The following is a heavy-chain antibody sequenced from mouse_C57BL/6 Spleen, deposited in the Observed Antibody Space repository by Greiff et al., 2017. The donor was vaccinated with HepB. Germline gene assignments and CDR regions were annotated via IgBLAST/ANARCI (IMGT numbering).Heavy chain of an antibody. J-gene: IGHJ4*01. CDR3: TASGTSDY. Sequence: VQLQQSGAELVRPGASVKLSCTASGFNIKDDYMHWVKQRPEQGLEWIGWIDPENGDTEYASKFQGKATITADTSSNTAYLQLSSLKSEDTAVYYCTASGTSDYWGQGTTVTVSS. V-gene: IGHV14-4*01. CDR2: IDPENGDT. D-gene: IGHD4-1*01. CDR1: GFNIKDDY.